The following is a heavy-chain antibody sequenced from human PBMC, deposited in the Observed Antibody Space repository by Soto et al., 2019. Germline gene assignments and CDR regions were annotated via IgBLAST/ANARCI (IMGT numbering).Heavy chain of an antibody. CDR1: GSTFPSST. D-gene: IGHD4-17*01. CDR3: AIADYGDPDY. CDR2: INAHNGNT. J-gene: IGHJ4*02. V-gene: IGHV1-18*01. Sequence: QVQLVQSGAEVKKPGASVKVSCKASGSTFPSSTVSWVRQAPGQGLEWMGWINAHNGNTKNAQKFQGRLTMTTDTSTGTGDMELRSLRSDDTAIYFCAIADYGDPDYWGQGTLVTVSS.